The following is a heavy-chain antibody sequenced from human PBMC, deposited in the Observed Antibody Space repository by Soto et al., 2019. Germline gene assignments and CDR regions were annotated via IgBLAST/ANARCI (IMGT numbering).Heavy chain of an antibody. Sequence: QVHLVQSGAEVKKPGSSVKVSCQASGGSFTTYTISWVRHAPGQGLEWMGRIIPILGLPNYAQKFRGRSTITANKSSTKAYVELSSLTSEDTAIYFCSIGIKYEIMNSSDRQWFDSWGQGTLLTVST. J-gene: IGHJ5*01. CDR3: SIGIKYEIMNSSDRQWFDS. D-gene: IGHD3-9*01. CDR1: GGSFTTYT. CDR2: IIPILGLP. V-gene: IGHV1-69*02.